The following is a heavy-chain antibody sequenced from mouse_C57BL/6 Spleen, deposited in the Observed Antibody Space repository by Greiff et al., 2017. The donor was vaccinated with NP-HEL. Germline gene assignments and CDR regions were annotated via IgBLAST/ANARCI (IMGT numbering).Heavy chain of an antibody. J-gene: IGHJ4*01. D-gene: IGHD1-1*01. V-gene: IGHV14-3*01. Sequence: VHVKQSVAELVRPGASVKLSCTASGFTIKNTYMHWVKQRPEQGLEWIGRIDPANGNPKYAPKFQGKDTITADTSSNTAYLQLSSLTSEDTAIYYCARDYCNGSSYGYYAMDYWGQGTSVTVSS. CDR2: IDPANGNP. CDR3: ARDYCNGSSYGYYAMDY. CDR1: GFTIKNTY.